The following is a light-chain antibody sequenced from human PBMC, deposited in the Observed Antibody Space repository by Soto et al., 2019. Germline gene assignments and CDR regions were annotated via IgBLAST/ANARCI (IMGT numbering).Light chain of an antibody. CDR1: QSISSY. CDR2: AAS. J-gene: IGKJ4*01. V-gene: IGKV1-39*01. CDR3: QQSYSTPT. Sequence: QKNPFPSFPSATLRDRVNITCRASQSISSYLNWYQQKPGKAPKLLIYAASSLQSGVPSRFSGSGSGTDFTLTISSLQPEDFATYYCQQSYSTPTFGGGTKVDIK.